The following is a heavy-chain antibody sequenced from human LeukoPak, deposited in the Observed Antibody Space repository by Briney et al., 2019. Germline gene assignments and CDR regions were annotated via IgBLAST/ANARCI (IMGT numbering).Heavy chain of an antibody. Sequence: SETLSLTCTVSGGSISSSSYYWGWIRQPPGKGLEWIGSIYYIGSTYYNPSLKSRVTISVDTSKNQFSLKLSSVTAADTAVYYCARHEGWFDPWGQGTLVTVSS. CDR2: IYYIGST. V-gene: IGHV4-39*01. J-gene: IGHJ5*02. CDR3: ARHEGWFDP. CDR1: GGSISSSSYY.